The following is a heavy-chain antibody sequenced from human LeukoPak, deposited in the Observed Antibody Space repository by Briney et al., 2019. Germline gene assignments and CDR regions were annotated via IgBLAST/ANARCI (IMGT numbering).Heavy chain of an antibody. CDR1: GYIFTGYY. V-gene: IGHV1-2*02. Sequence: ASVKVSCKASGYIFTGYYMHGVRQAPGQGLEGMGWINPNSGGTNHEQKFQGRVTMTRDTSISPAYMELSRLRSDDTAVYYCAFFEYSSSSSHYWGQGTLVTVSS. CDR2: INPNSGGT. D-gene: IGHD6-6*01. CDR3: AFFEYSSSSSHY. J-gene: IGHJ4*02.